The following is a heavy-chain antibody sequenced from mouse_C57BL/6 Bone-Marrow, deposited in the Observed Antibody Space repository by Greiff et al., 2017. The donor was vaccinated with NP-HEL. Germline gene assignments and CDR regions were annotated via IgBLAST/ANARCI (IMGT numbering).Heavy chain of an antibody. V-gene: IGHV5-16*01. CDR2: INYDGSST. CDR3: ARGLAWFAY. D-gene: IGHD4-1*01. CDR1: GFTFGDYY. J-gene: IGHJ3*01. Sequence: EVMLVESEGGLVQPGRSMKLSCTASGFTFGDYYMAWVRQVPEKGLEWVANINYDGSSTYYLDSLKSRFIISRDNAKNILYLQMSSLKSEDTATYYCARGLAWFAYWGQGTLVTVSA.